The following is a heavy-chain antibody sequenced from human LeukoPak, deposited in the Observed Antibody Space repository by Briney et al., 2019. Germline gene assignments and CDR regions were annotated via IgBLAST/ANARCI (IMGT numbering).Heavy chain of an antibody. V-gene: IGHV3-33*08. CDR2: IWYDGSNK. Sequence: GGSLRLSCAASGFTFSSYAMSWVRQAPGRGLEWVAVIWYDGSNKYYADSVKGRFTISRDNSKNTLYLQMNSLRAEDTAVYYCARDHYDFWSGYSYYYGMDVWGQGTTVTVSS. CDR1: GFTFSSYA. CDR3: ARDHYDFWSGYSYYYGMDV. D-gene: IGHD3-3*01. J-gene: IGHJ6*02.